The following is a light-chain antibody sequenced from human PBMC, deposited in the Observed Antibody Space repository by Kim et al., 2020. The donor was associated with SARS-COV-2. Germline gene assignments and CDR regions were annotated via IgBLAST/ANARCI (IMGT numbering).Light chain of an antibody. CDR2: DAS. CDR1: QSVSSY. Sequence: EIVLTQSPGTLSLSPGERATLSCRASQSVSSYLAWYQQKPGQAPRLLFYDASNRATGIPARFSGSGSGTAFTLTISSLEPEDFAVYYCQQRSNWPITFGQGTRLEIK. V-gene: IGKV3-11*01. CDR3: QQRSNWPIT. J-gene: IGKJ5*01.